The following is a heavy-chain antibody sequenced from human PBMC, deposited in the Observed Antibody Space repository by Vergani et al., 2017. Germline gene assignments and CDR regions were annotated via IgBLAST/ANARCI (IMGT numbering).Heavy chain of an antibody. CDR1: GGSISSYY. CDR2: IYTSGST. J-gene: IGHJ6*03. D-gene: IGHD4-17*01. Sequence: QVQLQQWGAGLVKPSETLSLTCTVSGGSISSYYWSWIRQPAGKGLEWIGRIYTSGSTNYNPSLKSRVTMSVDTSKNQFSLKLSSVTAADTAVYYCAREVFTVTTFSLYYYYYMDVWGKGTTVTVSS. CDR3: AREVFTVTTFSLYYYYYMDV. V-gene: IGHV4-4*07.